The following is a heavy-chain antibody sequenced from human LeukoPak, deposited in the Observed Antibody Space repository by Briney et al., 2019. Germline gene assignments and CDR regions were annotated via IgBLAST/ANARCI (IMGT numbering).Heavy chain of an antibody. Sequence: ASVKVSCKASGYTFTTYGIHWVRQAPGQRLEWMGWINAGNGNTKYSQKFQDRVTITRDTSASTAYMELSSLISEDTAVYYCAREALPISGTSCYHYWGQGTLVTVSS. D-gene: IGHD2-2*01. CDR3: AREALPISGTSCYHY. V-gene: IGHV1-3*01. J-gene: IGHJ4*02. CDR1: GYTFTTYG. CDR2: INAGNGNT.